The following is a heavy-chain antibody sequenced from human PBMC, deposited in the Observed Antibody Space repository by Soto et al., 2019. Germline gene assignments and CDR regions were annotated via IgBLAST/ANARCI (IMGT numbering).Heavy chain of an antibody. V-gene: IGHV3-48*02. CDR1: GFTFSTYA. CDR2: ISRSSDTR. Sequence: GSLRLSCAASGFTFSTYAMNWVRQAPGRGLEWVSYISRSSDTRFYADSVKGRFIISRDNAKNSVYLQMNSLRDEDTAVYYCARGGVEGPSSLLYYYGVDVWGQGTTVTVSS. CDR3: ARGGVEGPSSLLYYYGVDV. J-gene: IGHJ6*02. D-gene: IGHD3-16*01.